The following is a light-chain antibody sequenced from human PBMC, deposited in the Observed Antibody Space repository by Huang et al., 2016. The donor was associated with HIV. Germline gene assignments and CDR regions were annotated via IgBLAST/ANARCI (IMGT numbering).Light chain of an antibody. V-gene: IGKV1-33*01. CDR1: QDSRKY. CDR2: DAS. J-gene: IGKJ2*01. CDR3: QQYDNLYT. Sequence: DIQMTQSPASLSALVGDRVNITCQASQDSRKYLNWYQQKPGKPPKLLYYDASSLQTVVPSRFIRSGSGTYFIFTISSLQPEVIATYYRQQYDNLYTFGQGTKLEIK.